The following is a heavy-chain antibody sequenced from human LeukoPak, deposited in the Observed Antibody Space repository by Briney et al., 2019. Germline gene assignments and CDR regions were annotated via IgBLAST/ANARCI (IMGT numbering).Heavy chain of an antibody. V-gene: IGHV5-51*01. Sequence: GESLKISCQGSGYRFTNSWIAWVRQMPGKGLEWMGMIYIGDSDTRYNPSFQGQVNISADRSINTAYLQWSRLKASDTAMYYCARTSPHVWFDPWGQGTLVTVSS. J-gene: IGHJ5*02. CDR3: ARTSPHVWFDP. D-gene: IGHD3-16*01. CDR2: IYIGDSDT. CDR1: GYRFTNSW.